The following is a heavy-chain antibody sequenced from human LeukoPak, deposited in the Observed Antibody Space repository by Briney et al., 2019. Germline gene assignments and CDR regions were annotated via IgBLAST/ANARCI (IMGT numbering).Heavy chain of an antibody. D-gene: IGHD6-25*01. CDR2: TSSASNYI. Sequence: GGSLRLSCAASGFTFSSHTMNWVRQAPGEGLEWVSSTSSASNYIFYADSLKGRFTISRDNAKNSLFLQMNSLRAEDTAVYYCARGDSSSGWRDEYWGQGTLVTVSS. V-gene: IGHV3-21*01. CDR1: GFTFSSHT. J-gene: IGHJ4*02. CDR3: ARGDSSSGWRDEY.